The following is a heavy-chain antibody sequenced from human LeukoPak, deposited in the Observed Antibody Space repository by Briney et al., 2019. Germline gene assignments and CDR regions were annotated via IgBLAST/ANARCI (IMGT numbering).Heavy chain of an antibody. CDR3: AKDSCSGGSCYYFDY. V-gene: IGHV3-9*01. Sequence: GGSLRLSCAASGFTFGDYAMHWVRQAPGKGLEWVSGISWNSGSIGYADSVKGRFTISRDNAKNSLYLQMNSLRAEDTALYYCAKDSCSGGSCYYFDYWGQGTLVTVSS. D-gene: IGHD2-15*01. J-gene: IGHJ4*02. CDR2: ISWNSGSI. CDR1: GFTFGDYA.